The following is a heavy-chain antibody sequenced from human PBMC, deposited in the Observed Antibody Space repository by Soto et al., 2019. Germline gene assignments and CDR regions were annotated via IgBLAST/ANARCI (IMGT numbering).Heavy chain of an antibody. D-gene: IGHD3-22*01. Sequence: QVQLVQSGAEVKKPGSSVKVSCKSSGGTFSTYTLAWVRQAPGQGLEWVGGIIPIFGTANYPQKFKGRVTITADESTSTAYMELCSLRSEDTAVYYCARSQDSSGYWNSCFDPWGQGTLVTVSS. CDR2: IIPIFGTA. CDR1: GGTFSTYT. J-gene: IGHJ5*02. V-gene: IGHV1-69*01. CDR3: ARSQDSSGYWNSCFDP.